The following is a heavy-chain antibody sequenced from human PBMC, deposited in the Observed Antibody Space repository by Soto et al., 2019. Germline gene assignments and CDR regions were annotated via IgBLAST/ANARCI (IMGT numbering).Heavy chain of an antibody. CDR2: IYYSGST. CDR1: VGSISSGGYY. J-gene: IGHJ4*02. Sequence: TLSLTCTVSVGSISSGGYYWSWIRQHPGKGLEWIGYIYYSGSTYYNPSLKSRVTISVDTSKNQFSLKLSSVTAADTAVYYCASSDILTGRDYWGQGTLVTVSS. V-gene: IGHV4-31*03. CDR3: ASSDILTGRDY. D-gene: IGHD3-9*01.